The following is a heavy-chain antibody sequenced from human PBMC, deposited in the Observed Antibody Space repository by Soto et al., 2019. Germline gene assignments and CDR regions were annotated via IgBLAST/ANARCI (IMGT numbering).Heavy chain of an antibody. CDR3: ARWGLYGMDV. J-gene: IGHJ6*02. CDR1: VFTFSSYS. Sequence: SGGTLRLSCAASVFTFSSYSMNWVRQAPGKGLEWVSSISSSSSYIYYADSVKGRFTISRDNAKNSLYLQMNSLRAEDTAVYYCARWGLYGMDVWGQGTTVTVSS. CDR2: ISSSSSYI. D-gene: IGHD7-27*01. V-gene: IGHV3-21*01.